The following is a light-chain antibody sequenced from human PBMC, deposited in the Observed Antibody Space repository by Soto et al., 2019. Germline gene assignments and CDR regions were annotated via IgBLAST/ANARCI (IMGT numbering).Light chain of an antibody. V-gene: IGLV2-14*01. CDR2: EVS. CDR3: CSYTSISTSAV. J-gene: IGLJ2*01. CDR1: SSDIGDYTH. Sequence: QSALTQPASVSGSPGQSITISCTGTSSDIGDYTHVSWYQQHPGKAPKLIIYEVSDRPSGVSNRFSGSKSGNTASLTISGLQTEDEADYYCCSYTSISTSAVFGGGTKDTVL.